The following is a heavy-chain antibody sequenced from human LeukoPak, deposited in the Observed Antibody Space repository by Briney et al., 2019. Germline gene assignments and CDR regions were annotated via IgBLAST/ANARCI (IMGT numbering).Heavy chain of an antibody. CDR3: ARVGYHGSGSFDY. CDR2: ISPTGYII. V-gene: IGHV3-48*03. J-gene: IGHJ4*02. CDR1: TFSFSNYE. D-gene: IGHD3-10*01. Sequence: GGSLRLSCAASTFSFSNYEMNWVRQAPGRGLEWGSYISPTGYIIYYAESVKGRFTISRDSAKNSLYLQMSSLRAEDTAVYYCARVGYHGSGSFDYWGQGTLVTVSS.